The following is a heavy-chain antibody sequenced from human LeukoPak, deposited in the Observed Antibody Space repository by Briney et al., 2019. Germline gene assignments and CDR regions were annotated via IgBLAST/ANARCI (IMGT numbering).Heavy chain of an antibody. CDR2: IYYSGST. J-gene: IGHJ4*02. V-gene: IGHV4-39*01. CDR1: GGSISSSSYY. CDR3: AGNLYNWNNGAAREDILDY. D-gene: IGHD1/OR15-1a*01. Sequence: PSETLSLTCIVSGGSISSSSYYGGWIRQPPGKGLEWIGSIYYSGSTYYNPSLKSRVTISLDTSKNQFSLRLSSVTAADTAVYYCAGNLYNWNNGAAREDILDYWGQGTLVTVSS.